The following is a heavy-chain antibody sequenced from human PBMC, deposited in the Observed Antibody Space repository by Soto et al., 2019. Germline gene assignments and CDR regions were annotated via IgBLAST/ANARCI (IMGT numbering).Heavy chain of an antibody. Sequence: GGSLRLSCAASGLTVSSNYMSWVRQAPGKGLEWVSVIYSGGSTYYADSVKGRFTISRDNSKNTLYLQMNSLRAEDTAVYYCARVDWNYYGMDVWGQGTTVTVSS. CDR1: GLTVSSNY. V-gene: IGHV3-53*01. D-gene: IGHD1-1*01. CDR3: ARVDWNYYGMDV. J-gene: IGHJ6*02. CDR2: IYSGGST.